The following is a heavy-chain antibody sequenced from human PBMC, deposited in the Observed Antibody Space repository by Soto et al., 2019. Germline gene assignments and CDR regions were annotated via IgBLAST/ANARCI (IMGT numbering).Heavy chain of an antibody. D-gene: IGHD3-22*01. CDR2: INPNSGGT. J-gene: IGHJ6*02. CDR3: ARDRVFSYDSSGTLGMDF. CDR1: GYTFTGYY. Sequence: GASVKVSCKASGYTFTGYYMHWVRQAPGQGLEWMGWINPNSGGTNYAQKFQGRVTMTRDTSISTAYMELSRLRSDDTAVYYCARDRVFSYDSSGTLGMDFWGQGTMVTVSS. V-gene: IGHV1-2*02.